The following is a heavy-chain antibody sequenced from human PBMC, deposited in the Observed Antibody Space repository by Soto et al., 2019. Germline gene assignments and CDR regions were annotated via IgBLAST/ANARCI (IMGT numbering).Heavy chain of an antibody. Sequence: SETLSLTCSVAGSSFTTSDYYWVWLRQAPGKGLEWIVSLLHTGRSYYNPSLGSRFTVYVDTSKNQFSLQLSSVTAADTAVYYCARTAGLEISYYFDSRGLGTPVTVSS. D-gene: IGHD5-12*01. CDR2: LLHTGRS. CDR3: ARTAGLEISYYFDS. V-gene: IGHV4-39*01. CDR1: GSSFTTSDYY. J-gene: IGHJ4*02.